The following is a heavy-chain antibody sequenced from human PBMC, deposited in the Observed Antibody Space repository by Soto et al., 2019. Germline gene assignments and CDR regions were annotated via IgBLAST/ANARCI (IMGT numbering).Heavy chain of an antibody. V-gene: IGHV3-21*01. CDR1: GFTFSRNT. J-gene: IGHJ6*02. CDR3: VKDEGIEAMDV. Sequence: PGGSLRLSCVPSGFTFSRNTMNWVRQAPGKGLEWVASITSSGSYVYYADSVKGRFSASRDNAKNSLSLQMDSLRPDDTAIYFCVKDEGIEAMDVWGQGTTVTAP. D-gene: IGHD3-3*02. CDR2: ITSSGSYV.